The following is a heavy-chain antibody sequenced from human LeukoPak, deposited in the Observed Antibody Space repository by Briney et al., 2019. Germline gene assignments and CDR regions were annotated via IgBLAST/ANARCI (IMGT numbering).Heavy chain of an antibody. CDR2: IYHSGST. D-gene: IGHD6-13*01. CDR1: GYSISSGYY. J-gene: IGHJ6*03. V-gene: IGHV4-38-2*01. CDR3: ARVRGSSWYVYYYYMDV. Sequence: PSETLSLTCAVSGYSISSGYYWGWIRQPPGKGLEWIGSIYHSGSTYYNPSLKSRVTISVDTSKNQFSLKLSSVTAADTAVYYCARVRGSSWYVYYYYMDVWGKGTTVTVSS.